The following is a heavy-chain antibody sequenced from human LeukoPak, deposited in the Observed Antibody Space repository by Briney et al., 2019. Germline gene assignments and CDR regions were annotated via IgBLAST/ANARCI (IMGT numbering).Heavy chain of an antibody. V-gene: IGHV3-30-3*01. CDR1: GFTFSSYA. D-gene: IGHD3/OR15-3a*01. CDR3: AKDKGDWDTDAFDY. CDR2: ISYDGSNK. Sequence: PGRSLRLSCAASGFTFSSYAMHWVRQAPGKGLEWVAVISYDGSNKYYADSVKGRFTISRDNSKNTLYLQMNSLRAEDTALYYCAKDKGDWDTDAFDYWGQGTLVTVSS. J-gene: IGHJ4*02.